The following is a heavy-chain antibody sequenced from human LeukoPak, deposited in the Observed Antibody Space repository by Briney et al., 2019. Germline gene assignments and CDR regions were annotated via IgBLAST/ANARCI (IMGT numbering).Heavy chain of an antibody. CDR2: VYYSGAT. J-gene: IGHJ4*02. D-gene: IGHD3-9*01. CDR3: ARRGLHYDFLTAYYSNLPFDS. CDR1: GDSINNSSHY. V-gene: IGHV4-39*01. Sequence: SETLSLTCSVSGDSINNSSHYWAWIRQPPGEGLEWIGTVYYSGATYCSPSLKSRVTISVDTSKNQFSLKLSSVTAADTAVYYCARRGLHYDFLTAYYSNLPFDSWGQGTLVTVSS.